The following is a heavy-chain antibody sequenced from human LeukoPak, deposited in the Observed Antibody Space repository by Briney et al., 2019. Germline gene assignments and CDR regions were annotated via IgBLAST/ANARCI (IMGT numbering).Heavy chain of an antibody. CDR1: GGSISSYY. Sequence: SETLSLTCTVSGGSISSYYWSWIRQPAGKGLEWIGRIYISGSTNYNPSLKSRVTMSVDTSKNQFSLKLSSVTAADTAVYYCARLRLGYCSGGSCYGYYMDVWGKGTTVTISS. CDR3: ARLRLGYCSGGSCYGYYMDV. V-gene: IGHV4-4*07. J-gene: IGHJ6*03. D-gene: IGHD2-15*01. CDR2: IYISGST.